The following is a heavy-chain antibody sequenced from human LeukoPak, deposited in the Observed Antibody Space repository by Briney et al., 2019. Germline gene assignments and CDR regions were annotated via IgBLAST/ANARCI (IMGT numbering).Heavy chain of an antibody. Sequence: PSETLSLTCTVSGGSISSGDYYWSWIRQPPGKGLEWIGYIYYSGSTNYNPSLKSRVTISVDTSKNQFSLKLSSVTAAGTAVYYCARGRPGVFGVVPYGMDVWGQGTTVTVSS. CDR1: GGSISSGDYY. V-gene: IGHV4-61*08. J-gene: IGHJ6*02. D-gene: IGHD3-3*01. CDR3: ARGRPGVFGVVPYGMDV. CDR2: IYYSGST.